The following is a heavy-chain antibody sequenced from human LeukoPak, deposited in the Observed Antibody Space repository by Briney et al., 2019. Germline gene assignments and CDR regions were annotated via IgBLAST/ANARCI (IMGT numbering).Heavy chain of an antibody. CDR2: LSGSGADT. V-gene: IGHV3-23*01. CDR3: AKDPYGTRYFDY. Sequence: GGSLRLSCAASGFTFSKNAMSWVRQAPGKGLEWVSSLSGSGADTYYADSVKGRFTISRDNAKNTAYLQMNCLRAEDTAVYYCAKDPYGTRYFDYWGQGTLVTAS. D-gene: IGHD2-2*01. J-gene: IGHJ4*02. CDR1: GFTFSKNA.